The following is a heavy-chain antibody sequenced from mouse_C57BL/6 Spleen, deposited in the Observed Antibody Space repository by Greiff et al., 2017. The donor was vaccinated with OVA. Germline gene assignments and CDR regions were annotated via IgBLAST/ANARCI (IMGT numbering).Heavy chain of an antibody. J-gene: IGHJ3*01. V-gene: IGHV1-52*01. D-gene: IGHD2-1*01. Sequence: VQLQQPGAELVRPGSSVKLSCKASGYTFTSYWMHWVKQRPIQGLEWIGNIDPSASETHYNRKFKDKATLTVDKSSSTAYMQLSSLTSEDSAVYYCARAYGNYAPGFAYWGQGTLVTVSA. CDR2: IDPSASET. CDR1: GYTFTSYW. CDR3: ARAYGNYAPGFAY.